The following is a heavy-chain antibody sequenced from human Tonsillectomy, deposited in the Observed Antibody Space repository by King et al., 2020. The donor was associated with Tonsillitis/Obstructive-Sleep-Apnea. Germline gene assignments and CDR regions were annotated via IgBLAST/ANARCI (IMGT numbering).Heavy chain of an antibody. CDR2: ISSSSSYT. CDR3: ARDSGTYHFDY. V-gene: IGHV3-11*06. D-gene: IGHD1-26*01. CDR1: GFTFSDCY. Sequence: VQLVESGGGLVKPGGSLRLSCAASGFTFSDCYMSWIRQAPGKGLEWVSYISSSSSYTNFADSVKGRFTISRDNAKNSLFLQMNSLRAEDTAVYYCARDSGTYHFDYWGQGTLVTVSS. J-gene: IGHJ4*02.